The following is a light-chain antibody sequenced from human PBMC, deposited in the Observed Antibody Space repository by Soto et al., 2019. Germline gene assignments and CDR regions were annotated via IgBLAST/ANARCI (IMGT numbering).Light chain of an antibody. CDR2: AAS. CDR1: QGISTW. Sequence: DIQMTQSPSSLSASVGDTVTIACRASQGISTWLAWYQQKPNRAPRPLIYAASRLQSGVPSRFRGSGSGTDFTLTISSLQPEDFATYYCQQYNSYPRTFGGGTKVDLK. V-gene: IGKV1D-16*01. J-gene: IGKJ4*01. CDR3: QQYNSYPRT.